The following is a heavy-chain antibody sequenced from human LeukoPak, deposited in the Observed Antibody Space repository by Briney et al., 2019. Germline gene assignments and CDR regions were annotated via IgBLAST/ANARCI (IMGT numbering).Heavy chain of an antibody. CDR1: GGSISSYY. J-gene: IGHJ6*03. D-gene: IGHD5-18*01. CDR3: ARGGYSCGVYYYYMDV. Sequence: SETLSLTCTVSGGSISSYYWSWIRQPPGKGLEWIGYIYYSGSTNYNPSLKSRVTISVDTSKNQFSLKLSSVTAADTAVYYCARGGYSCGVYYYYMDVWGKGTTVTISS. V-gene: IGHV4-59*01. CDR2: IYYSGST.